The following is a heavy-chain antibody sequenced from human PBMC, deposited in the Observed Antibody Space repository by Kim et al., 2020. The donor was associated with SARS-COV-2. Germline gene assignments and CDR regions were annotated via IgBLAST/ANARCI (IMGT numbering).Heavy chain of an antibody. CDR3: ACHRTVCYY. V-gene: IGHV3-74*01. J-gene: IGHJ6*01. CDR2: INSNGGDT. CDR1: GFTFSSYW. Sequence: GGSLRLSCAASGFTFSSYWMNWVRQAPGKGLEWVSSINSNGGDTNYADSVKDRFTISRYKAKNTLYLQLYSLRPQDAAAYYCACHRTVCYY.